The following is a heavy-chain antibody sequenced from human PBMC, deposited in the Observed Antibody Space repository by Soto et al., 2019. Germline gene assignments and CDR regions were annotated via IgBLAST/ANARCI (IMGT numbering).Heavy chain of an antibody. D-gene: IGHD6-13*01. CDR1: GFTFRNYG. CDR3: AKDTLRGVALRSAGYYSGMDV. J-gene: IGHJ6*02. Sequence: EVQLLESGGGLVQPGGSPRLSCAASGFTFRNYGMTCVRQAPGKGLEWVSGITGGGGSTYYADSVKGRFTISRDNSKNTLYLQMSSLRAEDTAVYYCAKDTLRGVALRSAGYYSGMDVWGQGTTVTVSS. CDR2: ITGGGGST. V-gene: IGHV3-23*01.